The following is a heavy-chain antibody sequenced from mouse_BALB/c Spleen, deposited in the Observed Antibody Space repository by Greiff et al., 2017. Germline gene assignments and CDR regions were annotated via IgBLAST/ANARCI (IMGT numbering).Heavy chain of an antibody. J-gene: IGHJ4*01. Sequence: VQLKESGPELVKPGASVKISCKASGYTFTDYNMHWVKQSHGKSLEWIGYIYPYNGGTGYNQKFKSKATLTVDNSSSTAYMELRSLTSEDSAVYYCARSLYGNYDAMDYWGQGTSVTVSS. CDR2: IYPYNGGT. CDR1: GYTFTDYN. V-gene: IGHV1S29*02. CDR3: ARSLYGNYDAMDY. D-gene: IGHD2-10*02.